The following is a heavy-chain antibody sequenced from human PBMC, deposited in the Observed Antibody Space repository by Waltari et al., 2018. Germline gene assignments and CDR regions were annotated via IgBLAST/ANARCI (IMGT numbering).Heavy chain of an antibody. J-gene: IGHJ4*02. CDR1: GYSFGGYY. Sequence: QVHLVQSGAEVKKSGASVKVSCKASGYSFGGYYLYWVRQAQGQGLEWMGGINPTKGVRNYAQKFQGRVTMTSDTSINSVYMDLSRLRSDDTAVYFCARGLGGSSPFDYWGRGTLVTVSS. D-gene: IGHD3-16*01. V-gene: IGHV1-2*02. CDR2: INPTKGVR. CDR3: ARGLGGSSPFDY.